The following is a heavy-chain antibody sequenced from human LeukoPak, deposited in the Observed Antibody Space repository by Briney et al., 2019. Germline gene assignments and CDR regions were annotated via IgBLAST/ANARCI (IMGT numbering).Heavy chain of an antibody. CDR2: IRSKAYGGTT. V-gene: IGHV3-49*03. Sequence: GGSLRLSCTASGFTFGDYAMSWFRQAPGKGLEWVGFIRSKAYGGTTEYAASVKGRFTISRDDSKSIAYLQMNSLKTEDTAVYYCTRGTMVEGQWLVPFDYWGQGTLVTVSS. D-gene: IGHD6-19*01. CDR1: GFTFGDYA. J-gene: IGHJ4*02. CDR3: TRGTMVEGQWLVPFDY.